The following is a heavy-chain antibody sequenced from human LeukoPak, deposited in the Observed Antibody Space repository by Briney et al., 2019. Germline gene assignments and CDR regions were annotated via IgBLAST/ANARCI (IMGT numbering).Heavy chain of an antibody. J-gene: IGHJ4*02. CDR3: ARVPDGYNSGYFDY. V-gene: IGHV3-21*01. Sequence: GGSLRLSCAASGFTFRSYSMNWVRQAPGKGLEWVSSISSSSSYIYYADSLKGRFTISRDNDKNSLYLQMSSLRAEDTAVYYCARVPDGYNSGYFDYWGQGTLVTVSS. CDR1: GFTFRSYS. D-gene: IGHD5-24*01. CDR2: ISSSSSYI.